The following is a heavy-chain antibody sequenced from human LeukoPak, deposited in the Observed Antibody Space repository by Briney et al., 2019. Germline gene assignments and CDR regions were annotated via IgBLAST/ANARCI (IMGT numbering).Heavy chain of an antibody. CDR3: ARDSTLGYCSSTSCQTNWFDP. J-gene: IGHJ5*02. V-gene: IGHV3-11*04. CDR1: GFTFSDYY. D-gene: IGHD2-2*01. CDR2: ISSSGSTI. Sequence: GGSLRLSCAASGFTFSDYYMSWIRQAPGKGLEWVSYISSSGSTIYYADSAKGRFTISRDNAKNSLYLQMNSLRAEDTAVYYCARDSTLGYCSSTSCQTNWFDPWGQGTLVTVSS.